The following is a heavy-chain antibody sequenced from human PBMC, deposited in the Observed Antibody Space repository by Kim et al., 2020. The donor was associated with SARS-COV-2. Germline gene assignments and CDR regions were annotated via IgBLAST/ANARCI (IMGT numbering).Heavy chain of an antibody. J-gene: IGHJ5*01. V-gene: IGHV3-7*01. CDR2: INQDGSET. CDR1: EFSFHAYY. CDR3: VRVLTHFHRSVRFDP. D-gene: IGHD3-10*01. Sequence: GGSLRLSCAASEFSFHAYYMAWVRQAPGKGLEWVANINQDGSETYYLDSVKGRFTISRDNSNKSLHLQMNNLRADDTALYYCVRVLTHFHRSVRFDPWGQGTLVRVSS.